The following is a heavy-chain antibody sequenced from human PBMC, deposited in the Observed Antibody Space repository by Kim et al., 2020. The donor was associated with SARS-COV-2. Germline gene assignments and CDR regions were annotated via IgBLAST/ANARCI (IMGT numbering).Heavy chain of an antibody. D-gene: IGHD3-16*02. Sequence: GKGRFTISRDNATNTLYLQMNSLRAEDTAVYYCARLYVWGGYRYPYYFGYWGQGALVTVSS. V-gene: IGHV3-30*01. CDR3: ARLYVWGGYRYPYYFGY. J-gene: IGHJ4*02.